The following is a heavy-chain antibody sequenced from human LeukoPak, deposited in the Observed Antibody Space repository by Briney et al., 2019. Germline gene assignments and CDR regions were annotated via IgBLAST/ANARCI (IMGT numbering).Heavy chain of an antibody. D-gene: IGHD5-18*01. V-gene: IGHV1-18*01. CDR1: GYTFISYG. J-gene: IGHJ4*02. CDR3: ARVVGDTAMVGGVYFDY. CDR2: ISAYNGNT. Sequence: ASVKVSCKASGYTFISYGISWVRQAPGQGLEWMGWISAYNGNTNYAQKLQGRVTMTTDTSTSTAYMGLRSLRSDDTAVYYCARVVGDTAMVGGVYFDYWGQGTLVTVSS.